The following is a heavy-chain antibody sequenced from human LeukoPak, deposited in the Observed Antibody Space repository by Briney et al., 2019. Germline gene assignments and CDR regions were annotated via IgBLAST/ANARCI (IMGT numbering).Heavy chain of an antibody. CDR3: ARDWVDDYVLGNFREGD. J-gene: IGHJ4*02. CDR2: IDRSGNLI. Sequence: GGSLRLSCAASAFTFSSYMMSWVRQAPGKGLEWVSSIDRSGNLIYYGDSVKGRFTISRDNAKNSLYLQMNSLRAEDTTVYYCARDWVDDYVLGNFREGDWGQGTLVTVSS. D-gene: IGHD3-16*02. V-gene: IGHV3-21*01. CDR1: AFTFSSYM.